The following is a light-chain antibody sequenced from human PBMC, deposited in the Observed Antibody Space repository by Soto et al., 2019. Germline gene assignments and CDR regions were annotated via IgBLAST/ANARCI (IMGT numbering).Light chain of an antibody. Sequence: QSVLTQPASVSGSPGQSIAISCTGTSSDIGSYNFVSWYQQQPGRAPKLMIYDVSDRPXGVSNXFSGSKSGNTASLTISGLQAEDEADYYCSSYTRSRSYVFGTGTKVTVL. CDR2: DVS. CDR3: SSYTRSRSYV. CDR1: SSDIGSYNF. J-gene: IGLJ1*01. V-gene: IGLV2-14*01.